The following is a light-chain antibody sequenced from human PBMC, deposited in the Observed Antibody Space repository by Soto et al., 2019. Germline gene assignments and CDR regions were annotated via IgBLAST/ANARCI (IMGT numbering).Light chain of an antibody. Sequence: DIQMTQSPSSLSASVGDRVTITCRASQSLSRYLNWYQQKPGRAPNLLIYAASTLQTGVPSRFSGSGSGTDFTLTISSLQTDDFATYYCQQYNTYWTFGQGN. V-gene: IGKV1-39*01. J-gene: IGKJ1*01. CDR1: QSLSRY. CDR2: AAS. CDR3: QQYNTYWT.